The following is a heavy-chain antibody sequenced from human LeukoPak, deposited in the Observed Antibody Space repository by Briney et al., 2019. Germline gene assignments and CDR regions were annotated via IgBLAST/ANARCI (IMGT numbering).Heavy chain of an antibody. D-gene: IGHD4-11*01. J-gene: IGHJ4*02. CDR3: ARQTVTHPLSTYYFDY. CDR1: GYSFTSYW. Sequence: GESLKISCKGSGYSFTSYWIGWVRQMPGKGLEWMGIIYPGDSDTRSSPSFQGQVTISADKSISTAYLQWSSLKASDTAMYYCARQTVTHPLSTYYFDYWGQGTLVTVSS. V-gene: IGHV5-51*01. CDR2: IYPGDSDT.